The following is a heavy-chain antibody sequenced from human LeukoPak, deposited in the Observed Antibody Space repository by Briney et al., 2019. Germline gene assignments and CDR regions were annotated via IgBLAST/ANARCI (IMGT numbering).Heavy chain of an antibody. CDR2: IYYSGSA. CDR1: GGSISSYY. D-gene: IGHD5-12*01. Sequence: SEALSLTCTVSGGSISSYYWSWIRQPPGKGLEWIGYIYYSGSANYNPSLKSRVTISVDTSKNQFSLNLSSVTAADTAVYYCARGGGYSGYDFGYWGQGTLVTVSS. V-gene: IGHV4-59*01. CDR3: ARGGGYSGYDFGY. J-gene: IGHJ4*02.